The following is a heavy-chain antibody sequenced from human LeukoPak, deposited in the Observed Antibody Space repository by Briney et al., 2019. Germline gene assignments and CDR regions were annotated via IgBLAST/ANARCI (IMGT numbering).Heavy chain of an antibody. Sequence: GESLKISCKGSGYSFTSYWIGWVRQMPGKGLEWMGIIYPGDSDTRYSPSFQGQVTISADKSISTAYLQWSSLKASDTAMYYCARLIGYCSSTSCYHDAFDIWGQGTMVTVSS. V-gene: IGHV5-51*01. J-gene: IGHJ3*02. CDR1: GYSFTSYW. D-gene: IGHD2-2*03. CDR2: IYPGDSDT. CDR3: ARLIGYCSSTSCYHDAFDI.